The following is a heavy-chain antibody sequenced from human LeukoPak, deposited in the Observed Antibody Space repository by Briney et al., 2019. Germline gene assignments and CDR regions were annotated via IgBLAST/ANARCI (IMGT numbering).Heavy chain of an antibody. J-gene: IGHJ4*02. Sequence: PSETLSLTRTVSGGSIRSYYWNWIRQPPGKGLEWIGYIYYSGNTNYNPSLKSRVTISVDTSKNQFYQKLSSVTAADTAVYYCARDRGDRYRGNAVALHYWGQGTLLTVSS. D-gene: IGHD4-23*01. CDR3: ARDRGDRYRGNAVALHY. CDR2: IYYSGNT. CDR1: GGSIRSYY. V-gene: IGHV4-59*01.